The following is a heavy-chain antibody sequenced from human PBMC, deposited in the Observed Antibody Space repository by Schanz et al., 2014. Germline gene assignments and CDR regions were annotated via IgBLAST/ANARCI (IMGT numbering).Heavy chain of an antibody. D-gene: IGHD3-22*01. CDR3: VSVYDSSGYVSFNY. Sequence: EVQLLESGGGLIQPGGSLRLSCAASGFTFSSYAMSWVRQAPGKGLEWVSFIYIGGNTYYADSVKGRFTISRDNSKNTVYIQMNSLRAEDTAVYYCVSVYDSSGYVSFNYWGQGTLVTVSS. V-gene: IGHV3-66*01. CDR1: GFTFSSYA. CDR2: IYIGGNT. J-gene: IGHJ4*02.